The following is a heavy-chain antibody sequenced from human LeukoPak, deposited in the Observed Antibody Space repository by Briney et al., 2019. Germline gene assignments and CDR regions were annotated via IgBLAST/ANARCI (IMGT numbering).Heavy chain of an antibody. Sequence: GGSLRLSCAASGFTFDDYAMHWVRQAPGKGLEWVSGISWNSGSIGYADSVKGRFTISRDNSKNTLYLQMNSLRAEDTAVYYCAKDRRGGLNYFDYWGQGTLVTVSS. CDR1: GFTFDDYA. CDR3: AKDRRGGLNYFDY. V-gene: IGHV3-9*01. D-gene: IGHD3-10*01. CDR2: ISWNSGSI. J-gene: IGHJ4*02.